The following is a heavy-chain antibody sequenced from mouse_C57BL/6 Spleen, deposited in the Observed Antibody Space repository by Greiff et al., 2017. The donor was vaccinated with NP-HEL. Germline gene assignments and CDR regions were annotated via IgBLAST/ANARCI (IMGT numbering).Heavy chain of an antibody. J-gene: IGHJ2*01. CDR2: INPSSGYT. CDR3: ARSEERLRPEVDY. V-gene: IGHV1-7*01. CDR1: GYTFTSYW. D-gene: IGHD2-4*01. Sequence: VQLQQSGAELAKPGASVKLSCKASGYTFTSYWMHWVKQRPGQGLEWIGYINPSSGYTKYNQKFKDKATLTADNSSSTAYMQLSSLTYEDSAVYYCARSEERLRPEVDYWGQGTTLTVSS.